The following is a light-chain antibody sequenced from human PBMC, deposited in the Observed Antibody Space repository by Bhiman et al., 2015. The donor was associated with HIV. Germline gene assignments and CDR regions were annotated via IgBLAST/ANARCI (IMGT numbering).Light chain of an antibody. CDR1: SSDVGGYDY. V-gene: IGLV2-14*01. CDR2: DVS. J-gene: IGLJ2*01. CDR3: SSYTSSTGA. Sequence: QSALTQPASVSGSPGQSITISCTGTSSDVGGYDYVSWYQQYPGKAPKLMIYDVSKRPSGVSNRFSGSKSGNTASLTISGLQAEDEADYYCSSYTSSTGAFGGGTKLTVL.